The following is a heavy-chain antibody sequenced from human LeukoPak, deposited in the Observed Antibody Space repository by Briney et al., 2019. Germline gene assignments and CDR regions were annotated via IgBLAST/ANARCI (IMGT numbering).Heavy chain of an antibody. J-gene: IGHJ3*02. CDR3: ARVGGYCSSTSCYAKAFDI. V-gene: IGHV1-46*01. CDR1: GYTFTSYY. D-gene: IGHD2-2*01. CDR2: INPSGGTT. Sequence: ASVKVSCKASGYTFTSYYMHWVRQAPGQGLEWMGLINPSGGTTRYAQKFQGRVTMTRDLSTSTDYMELSSLRSDDTAVYYCARVGGYCSSTSCYAKAFDIWGQGTMVTVSS.